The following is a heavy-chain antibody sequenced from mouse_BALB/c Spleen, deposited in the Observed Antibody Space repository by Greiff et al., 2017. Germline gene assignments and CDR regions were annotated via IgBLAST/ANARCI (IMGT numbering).Heavy chain of an antibody. CDR2: IWGDGST. V-gene: IGHV2-6-7*01. CDR1: GFSLTGYG. J-gene: IGHJ1*01. CDR3: ARVPTGTDWYFDV. D-gene: IGHD4-1*01. Sequence: QVQLKESGPGLVAPSQSLSITCTVSGFSLTGYGVNWVRQPPGKGLEWLGMIWGDGSTDYNSALKSRLSINKDNSKSQVFLKMNSLQTDDTARYYCARVPTGTDWYFDVWGAGTTVTVSS.